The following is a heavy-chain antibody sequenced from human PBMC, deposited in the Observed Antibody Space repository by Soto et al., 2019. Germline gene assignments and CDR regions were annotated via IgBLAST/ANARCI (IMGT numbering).Heavy chain of an antibody. CDR2: IYYSGST. D-gene: IGHD2-21*01. CDR3: ARRYCGGDCYSATFDY. CDR1: GGSISSYY. V-gene: IGHV4-59*08. Sequence: SETLSLTCTVSGGSISSYYWSWIRQPPGKGLEWIGYIYYSGSTNYNPSLKSRVTISVDTSKNQFSLKLSSVTAADTAVYYCARRYCGGDCYSATFDYRGQGTLVTGSS. J-gene: IGHJ4*02.